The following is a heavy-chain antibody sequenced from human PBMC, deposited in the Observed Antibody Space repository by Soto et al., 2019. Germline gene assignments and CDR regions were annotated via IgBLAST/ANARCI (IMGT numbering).Heavy chain of an antibody. Sequence: QLQLQESGSGLVKPSQTLSLTCAVSGDSISSGGYSWSWIRQPPGKGLKWLGYIYHSGSTYYNPFLKRLVTISVDKSKDEFCLKLSSVSDAVTAVYYCGRVRLDIVVVGDSYYYYYGIDVLGQGTKVNVSS. V-gene: IGHV4-30-2*01. CDR2: IYHSGST. D-gene: IGHD2-2*01. CDR3: GRVRLDIVVVGDSYYYYYGIDV. CDR1: GDSISSGGYS. J-gene: IGHJ6*02.